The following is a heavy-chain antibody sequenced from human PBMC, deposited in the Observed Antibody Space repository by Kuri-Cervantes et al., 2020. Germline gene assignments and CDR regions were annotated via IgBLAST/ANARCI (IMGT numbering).Heavy chain of an antibody. CDR1: GGTFSNYA. CDR2: ISAYNGNT. CDR3: ARSKAGRDAFDI. Sequence: ASVKVSCKASGGTFSNYAISWVRQAPGQGLEWMGWISAYNGNTNYAQKLQGRVTMTTDTSTSTAYMELSSLRFEDTAVYYCARSKAGRDAFDIWGQGTMVTVSS. D-gene: IGHD6-13*01. V-gene: IGHV1-18*01. J-gene: IGHJ3*02.